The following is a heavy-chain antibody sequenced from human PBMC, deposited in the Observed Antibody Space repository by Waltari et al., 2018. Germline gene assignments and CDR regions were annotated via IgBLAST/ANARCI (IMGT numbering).Heavy chain of an antibody. CDR1: GVTFSTYW. CDR2: IDTEGRKI. CDR3: ATHRPGGYGMDV. Sequence: ESQLVESGGGLVQPGGSLRLSCAASGVTFSTYWMHWVRQGPGQGLEWVSRIDTEGRKITSADVGGGRFTSSRDNVKKTLYLQMNSLRVEDTAVYYCATHRPGGYGMDVWGQGTTVTVSS. V-gene: IGHV3-74*03. J-gene: IGHJ6*02. D-gene: IGHD2-15*01.